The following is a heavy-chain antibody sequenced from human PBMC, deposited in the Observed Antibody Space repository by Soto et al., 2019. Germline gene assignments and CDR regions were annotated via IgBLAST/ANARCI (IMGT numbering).Heavy chain of an antibody. D-gene: IGHD2-2*01. Sequence: AASVKVSCKASGYTFTSFDINWVRQATGQGLEWMGWMNPNSGNTGYAQKFQGRVTMTRNTSISTAYMELSSLRSEDTAVYYCARVLGYCSSTSCYDGYYYYGMDVWGQGTTVTVSS. CDR3: ARVLGYCSSTSCYDGYYYYGMDV. CDR1: GYTFTSFD. CDR2: MNPNSGNT. V-gene: IGHV1-8*01. J-gene: IGHJ6*02.